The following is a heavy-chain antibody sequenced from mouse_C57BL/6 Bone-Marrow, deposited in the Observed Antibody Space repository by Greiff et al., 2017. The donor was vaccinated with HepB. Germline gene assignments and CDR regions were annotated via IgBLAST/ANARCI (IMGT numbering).Heavy chain of an antibody. V-gene: IGHV10-1*01. CDR2: IRSKSNNYAT. CDR3: VRPIITTVVNYYAVDY. D-gene: IGHD1-1*01. CDR1: GFSFNTYA. J-gene: IGHJ4*01. Sequence: EVQLVESGGGLVQPKGSLKLSCAASGFSFNTYAMNWVRQAPGKGLEWVARIRSKSNNYATYYADSVKDRFTISRDDSESMLYLQMNNLKTEDTAMYYCVRPIITTVVNYYAVDYWGQGTSVTVSS.